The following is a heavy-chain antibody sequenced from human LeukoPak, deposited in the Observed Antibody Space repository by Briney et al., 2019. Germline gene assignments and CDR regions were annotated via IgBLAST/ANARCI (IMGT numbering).Heavy chain of an antibody. Sequence: HSGGSLRLSCAASGFTFDDYAMHWVRQAPGKGLEWVSGISWNSGSIGYADSVKGRFTISRDNAKNSLYLQMNSLRAEDTALYYCAKVVGGYGSEELNDAFDIWGQGTMVTVTS. CDR1: GFTFDDYA. J-gene: IGHJ3*02. CDR3: AKVVGGYGSEELNDAFDI. V-gene: IGHV3-9*01. CDR2: ISWNSGSI. D-gene: IGHD3-16*01.